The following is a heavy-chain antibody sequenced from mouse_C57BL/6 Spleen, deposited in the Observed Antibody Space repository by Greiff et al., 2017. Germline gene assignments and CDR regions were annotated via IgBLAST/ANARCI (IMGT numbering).Heavy chain of an antibody. V-gene: IGHV1-66*01. CDR2: IYPGSGNT. CDR1: GYSFTSYY. J-gene: IGHJ2*01. D-gene: IGHD2-4*01. Sequence: VQLQPSGPELVKPGASVKISCKASGYSFTSYYIHWVKQRPGQGLEWIGWIYPGSGNTKYNEKFKGKATLTADTSSSTAYMQLSSLTSEDSAVYYCARGYDYDAFDYWGQGTTLTVSS. CDR3: ARGYDYDAFDY.